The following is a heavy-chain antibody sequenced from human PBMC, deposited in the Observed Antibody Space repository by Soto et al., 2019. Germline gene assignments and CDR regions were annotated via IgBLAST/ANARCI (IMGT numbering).Heavy chain of an antibody. CDR1: GFTFSNAW. J-gene: IGHJ4*02. V-gene: IGHV3-15*01. CDR2: IKSKTDGGTT. CDR3: TTGYYDSSGTYDY. Sequence: GGSLRLSCAASGFTFSNAWMSWVRQAPGKGLEWVGRIKSKTDGGTTDYAAPVKGRFTISRDDSKNTLYLQMNSLKTEDTAVYYCTTGYYDSSGTYDYWGQGXLVTVSS. D-gene: IGHD3-22*01.